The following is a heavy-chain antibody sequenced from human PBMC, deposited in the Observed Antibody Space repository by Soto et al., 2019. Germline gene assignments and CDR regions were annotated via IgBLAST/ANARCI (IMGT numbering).Heavy chain of an antibody. V-gene: IGHV3-48*02. J-gene: IGHJ4*02. CDR3: ATDPDGDLDFDY. CDR2: INTGGSNI. Sequence: EVRLVESGGDLVQPGGSLTLSCAASGVTFTNYGMNWVRQAPGKGLEWVSHINTGGSNILYADSVKGRFTISRDNGKNSLYLQMNSLIDEDTAVYYWATDPDGDLDFDYWGQGTLVTVSS. D-gene: IGHD4-17*01. CDR1: GVTFTNYG.